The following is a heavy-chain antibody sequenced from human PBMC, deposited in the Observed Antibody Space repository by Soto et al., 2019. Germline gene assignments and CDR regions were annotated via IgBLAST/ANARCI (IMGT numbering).Heavy chain of an antibody. CDR2: ISYDGSNK. D-gene: IGHD3-10*01. CDR3: AKRMVRGVIITGVDY. V-gene: IGHV3-30*18. CDR1: GFTFSSYG. J-gene: IGHJ4*02. Sequence: PGGSLRLSCAASGFTFSSYGMHWVRQAPGKGLEWVAVISYDGSNKYYADSVKGRFTISRDNSKNTLYLQMNSLRAEDTAVYYCAKRMVRGVIITGVDYWGQGTRVTVSS.